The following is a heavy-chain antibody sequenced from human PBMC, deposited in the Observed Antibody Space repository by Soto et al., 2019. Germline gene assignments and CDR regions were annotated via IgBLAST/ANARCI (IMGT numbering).Heavy chain of an antibody. V-gene: IGHV3-7*02. J-gene: IGHJ6*02. CDR1: GFTFSSYW. D-gene: IGHD3-9*01. CDR2: IKQDGSEK. CDR3: AILHPYGN. Sequence: GGSLRLSCAASGFTFSSYWMSWVRQAPGKGLEWVANIKQDGSEKYYVDSVKGRFTISRDNSKNTLYLQMSSLRAEDTAVYYCAILHPYGNWGQGTTVTVSS.